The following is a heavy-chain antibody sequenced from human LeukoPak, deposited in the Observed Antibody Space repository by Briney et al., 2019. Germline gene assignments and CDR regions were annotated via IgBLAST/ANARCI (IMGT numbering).Heavy chain of an antibody. CDR1: GGSISSYY. D-gene: IGHD3-3*01. CDR3: ARDYDFWSGYSANYYMDV. CDR2: IYTSGST. J-gene: IGHJ6*03. Sequence: SETLSLTCTVSGGSISSYYWSWIRQPAGKGLEWIGRIYTSGSTNYNPSLKSRVTMSVDTSKNQFSLKLSSVTAADTAVYYCARDYDFWSGYSANYYMDVWGKGTTVTVSS. V-gene: IGHV4-4*07.